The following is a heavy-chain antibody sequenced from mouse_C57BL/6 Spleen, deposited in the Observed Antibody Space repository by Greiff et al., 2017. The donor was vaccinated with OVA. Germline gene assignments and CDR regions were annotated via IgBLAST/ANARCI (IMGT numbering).Heavy chain of an antibody. CDR3: ARKGDDYGNYYAMDY. J-gene: IGHJ4*01. V-gene: IGHV1-18*01. CDR1: GYTFTDYN. D-gene: IGHD2-4*01. CDR2: INPNNGGT. Sequence: EVQLQQSGPELVKPGASVKIPCKASGYTFTDYNMDWVKQSHGKSLEWIGDINPNNGGTIYNQKFKGKATLTVDKSSSTAYMELRSLTSEDTAVYYCARKGDDYGNYYAMDYWGQGTSVTVSS.